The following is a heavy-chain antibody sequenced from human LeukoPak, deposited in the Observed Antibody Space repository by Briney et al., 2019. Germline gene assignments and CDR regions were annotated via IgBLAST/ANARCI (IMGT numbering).Heavy chain of an antibody. CDR3: ARDLGYYDSSGYGY. D-gene: IGHD3-22*01. CDR1: GYTFTSYG. J-gene: IGHJ4*02. Sequence: ASVKVSCKASGYTFTSYGISWVRQAPGQGLEWMGRINPNSGGTNYAQKFQGRVTMTRDTSISTAYMELSRLRSDDTAVYYCARDLGYYDSSGYGYWGQGTLVTVSS. V-gene: IGHV1-2*06. CDR2: INPNSGGT.